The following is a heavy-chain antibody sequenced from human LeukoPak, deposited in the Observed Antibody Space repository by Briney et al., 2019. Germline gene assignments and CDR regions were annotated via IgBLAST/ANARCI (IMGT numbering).Heavy chain of an antibody. CDR2: LYSDGNT. Sequence: QAGGSLRLSCAAFGFTVITNDMTWVRQAPGKGLEWVSVLYSDGNTKYADSVQGRFTISRDNSKNTLYLEMNSLSPDDTAVYYCARGVEPLAANTLAYWGQGTLVTVSS. D-gene: IGHD1-14*01. CDR1: GFTVITND. V-gene: IGHV3-53*01. J-gene: IGHJ4*02. CDR3: ARGVEPLAANTLAY.